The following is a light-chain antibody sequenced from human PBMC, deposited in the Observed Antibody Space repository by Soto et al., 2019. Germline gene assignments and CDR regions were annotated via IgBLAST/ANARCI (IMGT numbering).Light chain of an antibody. CDR1: QSVTSY. V-gene: IGKV3-11*01. J-gene: IGKJ2*01. Sequence: EIVLTQSPATLSLSPGERATLSCRASQSVTSYLGWYQQKPGQAPRLLIYDASNRATGIPARFSGSGSGTDFTLTISSLEPEDFAVYDCQQRSNWPRTFGQGTKLEIK. CDR2: DAS. CDR3: QQRSNWPRT.